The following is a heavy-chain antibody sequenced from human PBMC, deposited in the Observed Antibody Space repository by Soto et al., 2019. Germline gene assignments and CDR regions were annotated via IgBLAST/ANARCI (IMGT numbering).Heavy chain of an antibody. CDR3: GRESGETWDYEAS. V-gene: IGHV4-4*07. CDR2: LNTYGNT. J-gene: IGHJ5*02. D-gene: IGHD1-7*01. CDR1: GGSISSYR. Sequence: TLSLTCTVSGGSISSYRWSWIRQPAGKGLEWIGRLNTYGNTHYNPSLKSRVTVSVDTSRNQFFLTLRSVTAADSAVYHCGRESGETWDYEASWGQGTPVTVSS.